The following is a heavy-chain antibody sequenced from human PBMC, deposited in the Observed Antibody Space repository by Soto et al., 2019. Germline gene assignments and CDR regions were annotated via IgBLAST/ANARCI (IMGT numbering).Heavy chain of an antibody. J-gene: IGHJ4*02. CDR3: ARVSSSWGIVKDLDD. CDR2: IYYSGST. Sequence: SETLSLTCTVSGSSVSSGSYYWSWIRQPPGKGLECIGYIYYSGSTNYNPSLKSRVTISVDTPKNQFSLKLSSVTAADTAVYYCARVSSSWGIVKDLDDGGQGTLVSVS. D-gene: IGHD6-13*01. V-gene: IGHV4-61*01. CDR1: GSSVSSGSYY.